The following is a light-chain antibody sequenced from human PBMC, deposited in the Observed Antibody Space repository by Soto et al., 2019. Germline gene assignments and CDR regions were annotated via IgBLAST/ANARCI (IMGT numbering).Light chain of an antibody. V-gene: IGKV1-39*01. J-gene: IGKJ1*01. Sequence: DIQMTQSPSTLSASVGDRVTITCRASQSISSWLAWYQQKPGKAPNLLIYDASSLQSGVPSRFSGSGSGADFTLTISSLQHEDFATYYCQQSYYNPTFGQGTKVDIK. CDR2: DAS. CDR1: QSISSW. CDR3: QQSYYNPT.